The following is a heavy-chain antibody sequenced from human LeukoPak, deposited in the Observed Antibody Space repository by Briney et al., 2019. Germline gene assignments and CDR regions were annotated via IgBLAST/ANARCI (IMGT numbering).Heavy chain of an antibody. V-gene: IGHV4-59*01. CDR3: ARDGAVAGTWRGYYYYYMDV. CDR2: IHYTGST. Sequence: SETLSLTCTVSGGSISSYYWSWIRQSPGKELEWIGYIHYTGSTKYNPSLKSRVTISLDTSKNQFSLKVSSVTAADTAVYYCARDGAVAGTWRGYYYYYMDVWGKGTTVTISS. D-gene: IGHD6-19*01. J-gene: IGHJ6*03. CDR1: GGSISSYY.